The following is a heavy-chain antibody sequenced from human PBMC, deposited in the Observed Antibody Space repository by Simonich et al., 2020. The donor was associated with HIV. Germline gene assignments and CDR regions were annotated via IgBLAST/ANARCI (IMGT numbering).Heavy chain of an antibody. CDR1: GFTFSSYA. CDR2: ISYDGRNK. CDR3: ASGGSISSVWADDY. V-gene: IGHV3-30*07. D-gene: IGHD3-16*01. J-gene: IGHJ4*02. Sequence: QVQLVESGGGVVQPVRSLRLSCAASGFTFSSYAMHWVRQAPGKGLEWVAVISYDGRNKYYADSVKGRFTISRDNSKNTLYLQMNSLRAEDTAVYYCASGGSISSVWADDYWGQGTLVTVSS.